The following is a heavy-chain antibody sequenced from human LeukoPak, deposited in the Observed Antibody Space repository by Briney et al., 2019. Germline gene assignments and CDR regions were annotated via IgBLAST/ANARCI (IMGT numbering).Heavy chain of an antibody. Sequence: ASVTVSCMASGYTFTSYYMHWVRQAPGQGLEWMGIINPSGGSTSYAQKFQGKFTMTRDASTSPVYMALSSLRSEYTAVYYCARDSGGDIVVVPAAMGAFDIWGQGTMVTVSS. CDR1: GYTFTSYY. J-gene: IGHJ3*02. V-gene: IGHV1-46*01. CDR2: INPSGGST. CDR3: ARDSGGDIVVVPAAMGAFDI. D-gene: IGHD2-2*01.